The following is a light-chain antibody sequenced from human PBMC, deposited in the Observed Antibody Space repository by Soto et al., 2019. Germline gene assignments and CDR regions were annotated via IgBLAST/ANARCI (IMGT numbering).Light chain of an antibody. Sequence: EIVLTQSPATLSLSPGERATLSCRASQGVANSLAWYQQKPGQAPRLLIYDATNRATGIPARFSGSGSGTDFTLTISSLEPEDFAVYYCQHRSNWPPFTFGPGTKVDIK. J-gene: IGKJ3*01. V-gene: IGKV3-11*01. CDR2: DAT. CDR1: QGVANS. CDR3: QHRSNWPPFT.